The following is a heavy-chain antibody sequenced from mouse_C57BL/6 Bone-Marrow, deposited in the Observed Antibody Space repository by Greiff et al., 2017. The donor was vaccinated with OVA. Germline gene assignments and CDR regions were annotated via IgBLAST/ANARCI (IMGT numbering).Heavy chain of an antibody. Sequence: QVQLKQPGAELVMPGASVKLSCKASGYTFTSYWMHWVKQRPGQGLEWIGEIDPSDSYTNYNQKFKGKSTLTVDKSSSTAYMQLSSLTSEDSAVYYCARYSNYEGSFDYWGQGTTLTVSS. CDR3: ARYSNYEGSFDY. D-gene: IGHD2-5*01. CDR2: IDPSDSYT. J-gene: IGHJ2*01. CDR1: GYTFTSYW. V-gene: IGHV1-69*01.